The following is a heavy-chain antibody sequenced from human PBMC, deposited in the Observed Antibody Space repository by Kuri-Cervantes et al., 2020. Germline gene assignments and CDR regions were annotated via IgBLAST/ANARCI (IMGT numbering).Heavy chain of an antibody. CDR1: GDSVSSNSAA. J-gene: IGHJ3*02. V-gene: IGHV6-1*01. D-gene: IGHD3-9*01. CDR3: ARVSKAYDILTRSNAFDI. Sequence: SETLSLTCAISGDSVSSNSAAWNWIRQSPSRGLEWLGRTYYRSKWYNDYAVSVKSRITINPDTSKNQFSLQLNSVTPEDTAVYYCARVSKAYDILTRSNAFDIWGQGTMVTVSS. CDR2: TYYRSKWYN.